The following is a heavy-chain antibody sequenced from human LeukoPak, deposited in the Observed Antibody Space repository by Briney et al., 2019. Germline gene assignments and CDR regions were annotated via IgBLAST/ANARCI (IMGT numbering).Heavy chain of an antibody. J-gene: IGHJ3*02. CDR2: INPSGGST. CDR3: ARDNKEQQLVQGAFDI. Sequence: ASVKVSCKASGYTFISYYMHWVRQAPGQGLEWMGIINPSGGSTSYAQKFQGRVTMTRDTSTSTVYMELSSLRSEDTAVYYCARDNKEQQLVQGAFDIWGQGTMVTVSS. D-gene: IGHD6-13*01. V-gene: IGHV1-46*01. CDR1: GYTFISYY.